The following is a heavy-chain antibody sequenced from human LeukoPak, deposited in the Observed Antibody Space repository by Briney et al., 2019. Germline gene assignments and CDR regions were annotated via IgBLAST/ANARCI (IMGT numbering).Heavy chain of an antibody. CDR1: GYSISGGYC. J-gene: IGHJ4*02. CDR3: ARDSVATLGY. Sequence: SETLSLTCTVSGYSISGGYCWGWIWQPPGKGLEWIGSICHTGSTYYNPSLKSRVTISLDRSKNQFSLKLSSVTAADTAAYYCARDSVATLGYWGQGTLVIVSS. V-gene: IGHV4-38-2*02. CDR2: ICHTGST. D-gene: IGHD4-23*01.